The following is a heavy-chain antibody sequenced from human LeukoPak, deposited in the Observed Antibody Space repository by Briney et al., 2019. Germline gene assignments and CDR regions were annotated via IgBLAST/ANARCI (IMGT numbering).Heavy chain of an antibody. CDR2: IYPGDSDT. D-gene: IGHD5-12*01. V-gene: IGHV5-51*01. J-gene: IGHJ5*02. CDR3: ARGRRGYSGYNDWWFDP. CDR1: GYSFTSYW. Sequence: GESLKISCKGSGYSFTSYWIGWVRQVPGKGLEWMGIIYPGDSDTRYSPSFQGQVTISADKSISTAYLQRSSLKASDTAMYYCARGRRGYSGYNDWWFDPWGQGTLVTVSS.